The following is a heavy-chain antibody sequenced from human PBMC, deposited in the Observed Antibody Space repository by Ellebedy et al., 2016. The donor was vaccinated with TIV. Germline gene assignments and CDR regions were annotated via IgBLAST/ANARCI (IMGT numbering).Heavy chain of an antibody. V-gene: IGHV3-23*01. Sequence: PGGSLRLSCAASGFTFSIYAMSWVRQAPGKGLEWVSAISGSGGRTDYADSVKGRFTISRDNSKNTLYLRMNSVRADDTAVYHCAKDRRYYQGSESPTFDYWGQGTLVTVSS. CDR1: GFTFSIYA. CDR3: AKDRRYYQGSESPTFDY. CDR2: ISGSGGRT. J-gene: IGHJ4*02. D-gene: IGHD3-10*01.